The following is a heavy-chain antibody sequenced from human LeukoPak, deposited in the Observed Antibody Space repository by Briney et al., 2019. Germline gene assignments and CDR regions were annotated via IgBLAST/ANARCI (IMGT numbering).Heavy chain of an antibody. V-gene: IGHV4-59*08. CDR2: IYYSGST. Sequence: SETLSLTCTVSGGSISSYYWSWIRQPPGKGLEWIGYIYYSGSTNYNPSLKSRVTISVDTSKNQFSLKLSSVTAADTAVYYCARQRYSSGWTEIWGQGTLVTVSS. J-gene: IGHJ4*02. D-gene: IGHD6-19*01. CDR1: GGSISSYY. CDR3: ARQRYSSGWTEI.